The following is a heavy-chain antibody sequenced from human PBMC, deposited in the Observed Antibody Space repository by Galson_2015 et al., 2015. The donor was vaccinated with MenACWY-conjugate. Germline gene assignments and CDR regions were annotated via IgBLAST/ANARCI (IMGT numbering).Heavy chain of an antibody. V-gene: IGHV5-51*01. J-gene: IGHJ6*02. D-gene: IGHD1-26*01. CDR2: ISPIDSKT. CDR3: ARHPPGGRGMDV. Sequence: SGAEVKKPVESLKISCKASGYNFITYWIGWVRQVPGKGLEWVGLISPIDSKTRYSPAFDGRVTISADNSITTAYLQWNSLQASDTAMYYCARHPPGGRGMDVWGQGTTVTVSS. CDR1: GYNFITYW.